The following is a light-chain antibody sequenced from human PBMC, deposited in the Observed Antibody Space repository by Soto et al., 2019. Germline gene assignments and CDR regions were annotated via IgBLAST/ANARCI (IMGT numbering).Light chain of an antibody. CDR1: SSNIGNNY. CDR3: GTWHSSLSTGV. J-gene: IGLJ2*01. V-gene: IGLV1-51*02. CDR2: ENN. Sequence: QSVLTQPPSVSAAPGQKVTISCSGSSSNIGNNYVSWYQQLPGTAPKLLIYENNKRPSGIPDRFSGSKSGTSATLGITGLQTGDEADYYCGTWHSSLSTGVFGGGTQLTVL.